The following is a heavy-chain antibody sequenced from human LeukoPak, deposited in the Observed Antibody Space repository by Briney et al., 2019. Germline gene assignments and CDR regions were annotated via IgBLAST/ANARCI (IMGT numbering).Heavy chain of an antibody. CDR2: ISSSSAYI. CDR3: ARAGYCSGGSCYRFDY. CDR1: GVTFSSYS. J-gene: IGHJ4*02. Sequence: PGGSLRLSCVASGVTFSSYSMNWVRQAPGKGLEWVSSISSSSAYIYYADSVKGRFTISRDNAKNSLYLQMNSLRAEDTAVYYCARAGYCSGGSCYRFDYWGQGTLVTVSS. V-gene: IGHV3-21*01. D-gene: IGHD2-15*01.